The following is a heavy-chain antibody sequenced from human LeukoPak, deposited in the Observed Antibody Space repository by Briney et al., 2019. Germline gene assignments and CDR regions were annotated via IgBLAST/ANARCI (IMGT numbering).Heavy chain of an antibody. CDR2: ISAYNGNT. CDR1: GYTFTSYG. D-gene: IGHD5-18*01. V-gene: IGHV1-18*01. J-gene: IGHJ4*02. CDR3: ARVDTAMDPFDY. Sequence: ASVKVSCKASGYTFTSYGISWVRQAPGQGLEWMGWISAYNGNTNYAQKLQGRVTMTTDTSTSTAYTELRSLRSDDTAVYYCARVDTAMDPFDYWGQGTLVTVSS.